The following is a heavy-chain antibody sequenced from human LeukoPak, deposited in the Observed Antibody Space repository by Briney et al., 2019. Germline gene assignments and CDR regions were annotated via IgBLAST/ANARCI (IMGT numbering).Heavy chain of an antibody. CDR2: IGTAGDT. CDR3: ARGRYYYDSGETAFDI. CDR1: GFTFSSYW. J-gene: IGHJ3*02. Sequence: GGSLRLSCAASGFTFSSYWMHWVRQATGKGLEWVSAIGTAGDTYYPGSVKGRFTISRENAKNSLYLQMNSLRAGDTAVYYCARGRYYYDSGETAFDIWGQGTMVTVSS. D-gene: IGHD3-22*01. V-gene: IGHV3-13*01.